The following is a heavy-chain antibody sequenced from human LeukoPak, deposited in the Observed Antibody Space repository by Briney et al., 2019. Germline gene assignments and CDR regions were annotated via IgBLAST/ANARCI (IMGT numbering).Heavy chain of an antibody. CDR3: ARFGFEYDVGSGIHFYYMDV. Sequence: PSETLSLTCGVSGGSFSGYYWSWIRQSPGKGLEWIGEINDSGNRKSNPSLKNRLTMSVDTSKKHISLNLTSVTAADTAVYYCARFGFEYDVGSGIHFYYMDVWGTGTMVTVSS. J-gene: IGHJ6*03. CDR2: INDSGNR. CDR1: GGSFSGYY. D-gene: IGHD3-10*01. V-gene: IGHV4-34*01.